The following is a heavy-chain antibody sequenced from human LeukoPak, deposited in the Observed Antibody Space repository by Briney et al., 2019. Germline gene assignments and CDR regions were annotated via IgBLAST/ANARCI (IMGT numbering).Heavy chain of an antibody. CDR2: INPNRGVT. Sequence: ASVKVSCKASGYTFTCYYIHWVRQAPGQGLEWMGWINPNRGVTNYAQKFQGRVTMTRDTSISTAYMELSRLRSDDTAVYYCARDQRGKGDFDYWGQGILVTVSS. V-gene: IGHV1-2*02. D-gene: IGHD1-26*01. CDR1: GYTFTCYY. CDR3: ARDQRGKGDFDY. J-gene: IGHJ4*02.